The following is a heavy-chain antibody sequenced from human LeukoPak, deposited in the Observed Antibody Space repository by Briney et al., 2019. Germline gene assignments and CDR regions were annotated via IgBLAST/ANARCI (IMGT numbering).Heavy chain of an antibody. CDR2: INHSGST. J-gene: IGHJ4*02. V-gene: IGHV4-34*01. CDR1: GGSISSYY. Sequence: SETLSLTCTVSGGSISSYYWSWIRQPPGKGLEWIGEINHSGSTNYNPSLKSRVTISVDTSKNQFSLKLSSVTAADTAVYYCARGRYYYGSGSYNDYWGQGTLVTVSS. D-gene: IGHD3-10*01. CDR3: ARGRYYYGSGSYNDY.